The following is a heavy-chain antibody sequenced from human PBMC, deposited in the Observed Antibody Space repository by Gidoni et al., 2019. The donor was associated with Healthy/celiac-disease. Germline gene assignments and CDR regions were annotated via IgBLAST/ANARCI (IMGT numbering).Heavy chain of an antibody. J-gene: IGHJ6*02. CDR1: GYTFSNYA. Sequence: VQLVQSGAEVKKPVSSVTVSCKASGYTFSNYAISWVREATGQGLEWMGGIIPIFGTANYAQKFQGRVTITADESTSTAYMELSSLRSEDTAVYYCARAQTSASWYYYYGMDVWGQGTTVTVSS. D-gene: IGHD2-2*01. CDR2: IIPIFGTA. CDR3: ARAQTSASWYYYYGMDV. V-gene: IGHV1-69*01.